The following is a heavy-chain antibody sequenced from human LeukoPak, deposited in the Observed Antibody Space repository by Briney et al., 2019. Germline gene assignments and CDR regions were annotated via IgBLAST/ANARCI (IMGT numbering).Heavy chain of an antibody. CDR3: ARGWWLVRAFDY. J-gene: IGHJ4*02. V-gene: IGHV3-48*03. CDR2: ISSSGSTI. CDR1: GFTFSSYE. D-gene: IGHD6-19*01. Sequence: GGSLRLSCAASGFTFSSYEMNWVRQAPGKGLEWVSYISSSGSTIYYADSAKGRFTISRDNAKNSLYLQMNSLRAEDTAVYYCARGWWLVRAFDYWGQGTLVTVSS.